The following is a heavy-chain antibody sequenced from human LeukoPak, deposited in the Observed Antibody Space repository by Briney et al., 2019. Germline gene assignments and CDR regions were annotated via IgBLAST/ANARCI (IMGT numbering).Heavy chain of an antibody. Sequence: MSSETLSLTCTVSGGSISSYYWSWIRQPPGKGLEWIGYIYYSGSTNYNPSLKSRVTISVDTSKNQFSLKLSSVTAADTAVYYCASAELGYSSSWYGYWGQGTLVTVSS. CDR2: IYYSGST. CDR3: ASAELGYSSSWYGY. J-gene: IGHJ4*02. V-gene: IGHV4-59*12. CDR1: GGSISSYY. D-gene: IGHD6-13*01.